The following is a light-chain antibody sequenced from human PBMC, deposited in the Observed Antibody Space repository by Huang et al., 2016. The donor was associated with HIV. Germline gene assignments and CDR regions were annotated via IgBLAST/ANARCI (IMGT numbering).Light chain of an antibody. CDR2: DAS. V-gene: IGKV3-11*01. CDR1: QSINPD. Sequence: EIVLTQSPATLSLSPGDRATLSCRASQSINPDLAWYQQKPGQAPRLLMYDASNRAAGVPARFSGSGSGTDFTLTISSLEPEDFAVYYCQQRSNWPPLTFGGGTKVEIK. J-gene: IGKJ4*01. CDR3: QQRSNWPPLT.